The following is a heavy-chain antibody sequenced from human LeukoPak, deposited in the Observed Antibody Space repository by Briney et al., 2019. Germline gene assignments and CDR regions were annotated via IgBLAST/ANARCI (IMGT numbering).Heavy chain of an antibody. CDR3: ARGLLHIAEEHYYYYMDV. CDR2: IYYSGST. D-gene: IGHD6-13*01. J-gene: IGHJ6*03. CDR1: GGSISSSSYY. V-gene: IGHV4-39*07. Sequence: SSETLSLTCTVSGGSISSSSYYWGWIRQPPGKGLERIESIYYSGSTNYNPSLKSRVTISVDTSKNQFSLKLSSVTAADTAVYYCARGLLHIAEEHYYYYMDVWGKGTTVTISS.